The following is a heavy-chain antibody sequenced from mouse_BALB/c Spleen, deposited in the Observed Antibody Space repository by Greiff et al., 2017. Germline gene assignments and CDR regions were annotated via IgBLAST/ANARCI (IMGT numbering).Heavy chain of an antibody. Sequence: QVQLKQSGPGLVQPSQSLSITCTVSGFSLTSYGVHWVRQSPGKGLEWLGVIWSGGSTDYNAAFISRLSISKDNSKSQVFFKMNSLQANDTAIYYCARAAYYRYGFAYWGQGTLVTVSA. V-gene: IGHV2-2*02. J-gene: IGHJ3*01. D-gene: IGHD2-14*01. CDR2: IWSGGST. CDR1: GFSLTSYG. CDR3: ARAAYYRYGFAY.